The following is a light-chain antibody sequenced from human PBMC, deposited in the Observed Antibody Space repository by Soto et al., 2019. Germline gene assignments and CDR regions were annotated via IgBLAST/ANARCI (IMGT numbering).Light chain of an antibody. J-gene: IGKJ4*01. V-gene: IGKV1-39*01. Sequence: DIQMTQSPSSLSASLGHRVTISCRASQRINSHLSWYQHKAGQAPRLLIYAASNLQSGVPPRFSGSGSGTDFSLTISSLQPEDFATYYCQQSFNNELTFGGGTKVDI. CDR2: AAS. CDR1: QRINSH. CDR3: QQSFNNELT.